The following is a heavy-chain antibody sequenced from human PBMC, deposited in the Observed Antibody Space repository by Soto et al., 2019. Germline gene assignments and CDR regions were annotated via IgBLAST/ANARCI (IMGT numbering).Heavy chain of an antibody. V-gene: IGHV1-69*01. CDR1: GGTFSSYA. CDR2: IIPIFGTA. CDR3: ASWIMTTVTTAPQGGVS. D-gene: IGHD4-17*01. J-gene: IGHJ4*02. Sequence: QVQLVQSGAEVKKPGSSVKVSCKASGGTFSSYAISWVRQAPGQGLEWMGGIIPIFGTANYAQKFQGRVTITADESTSTAYMELRSLRSEDTAVYYCASWIMTTVTTAPQGGVSWGQGTLVTVSS.